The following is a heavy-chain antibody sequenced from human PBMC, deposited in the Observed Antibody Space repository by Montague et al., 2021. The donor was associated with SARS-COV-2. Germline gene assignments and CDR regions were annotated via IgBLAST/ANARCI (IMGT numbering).Heavy chain of an antibody. CDR2: IYYSGST. Sequence: SETLSLTCTVSGGSISSSSNYWGWIRQPPGKGLEWIGSIYYSGSTYYNSSLKGRVTISVDTSKNQFSLKLNSVTAADTAAYYCARLVWFGGLSSENWFDPWGQGTLVTVSS. V-gene: IGHV4-39*01. CDR1: GGSISSSSNY. J-gene: IGHJ5*02. CDR3: ARLVWFGGLSSENWFDP. D-gene: IGHD3-10*01.